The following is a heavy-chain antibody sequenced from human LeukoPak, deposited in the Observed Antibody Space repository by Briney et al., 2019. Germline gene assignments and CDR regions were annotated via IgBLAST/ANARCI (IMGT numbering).Heavy chain of an antibody. CDR1: DSTFSSHW. CDR2: IKQDGSEK. D-gene: IGHD3-10*01. J-gene: IGHJ4*02. Sequence: GGSLRLSCVASDSTFSSHWMSWVRQAPGKGPEWVANIKQDGSEKHFVDSVKGRFTISRDNAKNSLFLQMNSLRVEDTAVYYCAKYVYGYSFDHWGQGTLVTVSS. CDR3: AKYVYGYSFDH. V-gene: IGHV3-7*03.